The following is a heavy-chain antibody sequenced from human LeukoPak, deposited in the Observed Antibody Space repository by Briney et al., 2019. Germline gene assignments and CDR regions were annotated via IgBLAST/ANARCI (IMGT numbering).Heavy chain of an antibody. CDR2: ISYDGSNK. V-gene: IGHV3-30*03. Sequence: GGSLRLSCAASGFTFSSYGMHWVRQAPGKGLEWVAVISYDGSNKYYADSVKSRFTISRDNSKNTLDLQMNSLRAEDTAVYYCAGGNWGDYYYYGMDVWGQGTTVTVSS. D-gene: IGHD4-23*01. J-gene: IGHJ6*02. CDR1: GFTFSSYG. CDR3: AGGNWGDYYYYGMDV.